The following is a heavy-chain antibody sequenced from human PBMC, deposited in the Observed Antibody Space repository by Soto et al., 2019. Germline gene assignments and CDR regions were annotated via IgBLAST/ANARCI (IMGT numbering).Heavy chain of an antibody. Sequence: QVQLQQWGAGLLKPSETLSLTCAVYGGSFSGYYWSWIRQPPGKGLEWIGEINHSGSTNYNPSLNSRLTISVDTSKNQFSLKLSSVTAADTAVYYCARGAPIAARLKGMDVWGQGTTVTVSS. J-gene: IGHJ6*02. V-gene: IGHV4-34*01. D-gene: IGHD6-6*01. CDR1: GGSFSGYY. CDR3: ARGAPIAARLKGMDV. CDR2: INHSGST.